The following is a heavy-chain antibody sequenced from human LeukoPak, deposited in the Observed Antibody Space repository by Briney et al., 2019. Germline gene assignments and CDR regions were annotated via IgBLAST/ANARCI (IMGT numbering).Heavy chain of an antibody. CDR1: GYTFTSYY. CDR3: TRHAYCRGGSCYDDY. V-gene: IGHV1-46*03. Sequence: ASVKVSCKASGYTFTSYYMHWVRQAPGQGLEWMGIINPSGGSTSYAQKFQGRVTMTRDTSTSTVYMELSSLRSEDTAVYYCTRHAYCRGGSCYDDYWGQGTLVTVSS. J-gene: IGHJ4*02. D-gene: IGHD2-15*01. CDR2: INPSGGST.